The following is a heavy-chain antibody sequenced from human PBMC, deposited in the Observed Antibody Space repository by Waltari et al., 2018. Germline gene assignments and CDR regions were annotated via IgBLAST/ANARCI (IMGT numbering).Heavy chain of an antibody. J-gene: IGHJ5*02. Sequence: QVQLVQSGAEVKKPGASVKVSCKASGYHFTSYGITWVRQAPGQGLEWMGWISAYNGNTKYAQKVQDRVTMTTDTSRSTAYMELRSLRSDDTAVYYCARDPCSSTNCYKDWFDPWGQGTLVTVSS. CDR1: GYHFTSYG. CDR3: ARDPCSSTNCYKDWFDP. CDR2: ISAYNGNT. V-gene: IGHV1-18*01. D-gene: IGHD2-2*02.